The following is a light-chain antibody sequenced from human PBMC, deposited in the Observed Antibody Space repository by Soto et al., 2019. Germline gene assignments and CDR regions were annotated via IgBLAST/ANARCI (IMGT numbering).Light chain of an antibody. CDR2: GTS. Sequence: EIVLTQSPGTLSFSPGERATLSCRASQSVSSSYLAWYHQKPGQPPRLLISGTSSRATGIPDRFSGSGSGTDFTLTISRLEPEDFAVYYCQQSGSSPETFGGGTKVDIK. CDR3: QQSGSSPET. J-gene: IGKJ4*01. V-gene: IGKV3-20*01. CDR1: QSVSSSY.